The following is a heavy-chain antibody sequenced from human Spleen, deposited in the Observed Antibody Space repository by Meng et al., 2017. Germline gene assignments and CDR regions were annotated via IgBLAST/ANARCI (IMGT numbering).Heavy chain of an antibody. CDR1: GYTFTDYY. CDR2: ISAYNGRT. J-gene: IGHJ4*02. V-gene: IGHV1-18*04. CDR3: ARETVMFSGSYYFDY. Sequence: ASVKVSCKASGYTFTDYYIHWVRQAPGQGLEWMGWISAYNGRTNYAQRVQGRVTMTTDTSTSTAYMELRSLRSDDTAVYYCARETVMFSGSYYFDYWGQGTLVTSPQ. D-gene: IGHD1-26*01.